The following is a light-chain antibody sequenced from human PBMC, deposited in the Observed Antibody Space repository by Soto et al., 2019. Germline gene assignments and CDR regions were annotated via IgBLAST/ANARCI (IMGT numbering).Light chain of an antibody. V-gene: IGKV1-39*01. Sequence: DIQMTQSPSSLSASVGDRVTITCRASQSISDYLNWYQQQPGRAPKLLIYGASSLQGGVPSRFSGSGSGTDFTLTISSLQPEDFATYYCQQSFNTPLTFGGGTKVEVK. CDR3: QQSFNTPLT. CDR2: GAS. J-gene: IGKJ4*01. CDR1: QSISDY.